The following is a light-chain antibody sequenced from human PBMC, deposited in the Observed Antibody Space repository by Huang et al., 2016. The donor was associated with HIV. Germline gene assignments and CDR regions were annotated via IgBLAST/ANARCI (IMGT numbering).Light chain of an antibody. CDR2: GAS. V-gene: IGKV3-20*01. J-gene: IGKJ5*01. CDR3: QQYDNSPIT. Sequence: EIVLTQSPGTLSLSPGERATLSCRASQSISSSHLAWYQQKPGQAPRLFIYGASSRATGIPDRFSGSGSGTDFTLTISRREPEDFAVYYCQQYDNSPITFGQGTRLEIK. CDR1: QSISSSH.